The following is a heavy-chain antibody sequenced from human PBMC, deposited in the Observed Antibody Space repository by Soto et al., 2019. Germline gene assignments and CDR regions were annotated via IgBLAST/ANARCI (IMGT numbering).Heavy chain of an antibody. CDR2: IYYSGSP. J-gene: IGHJ6*02. CDR1: GGSISSSSYY. CDR3: ARAQRYYYGMDV. Sequence: SETLSLTCTVSGGSISSSSYYWGWIRQPPGKGLEWIGSIYYSGSPYYNPSLKSRVTISVDTSKNQFYLKLSSVNAADTAVYYCARAQRYYYGMDVWGQGTTVTGSS. D-gene: IGHD6-25*01. V-gene: IGHV4-39*01.